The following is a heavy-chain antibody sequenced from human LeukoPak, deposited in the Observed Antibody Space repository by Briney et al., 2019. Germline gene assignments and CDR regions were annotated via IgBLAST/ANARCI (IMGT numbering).Heavy chain of an antibody. D-gene: IGHD3-10*01. Sequence: SETLSLTCVGDGGSLRDHFWSWIRQPPGKRLEWIGEVNYWGNTNYSPSLKSRVTISIDTSTKQISLRLNSVSAADTAVYYCARDCYYGSGSYCYWGQGTLVSVSS. V-gene: IGHV4-34*01. CDR1: GGSLRDHF. CDR3: ARDCYYGSGSYCY. CDR2: VNYWGNT. J-gene: IGHJ4*02.